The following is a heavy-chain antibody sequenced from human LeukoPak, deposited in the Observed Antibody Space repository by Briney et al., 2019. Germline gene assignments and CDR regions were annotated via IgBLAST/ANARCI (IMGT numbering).Heavy chain of an antibody. Sequence: GGSLRLSCAASGFTFSSYSMNWVRQAPGKGLEWVSYISSSSTTIYYADSVKGRFTISRDNAKNSLYLEMKSLRVEDTAIYYCARFTRSASYEVYWGQGTLVTVSS. D-gene: IGHD3-10*01. J-gene: IGHJ4*02. CDR2: ISSSSTTI. CDR3: ARFTRSASYEVY. V-gene: IGHV3-48*01. CDR1: GFTFSSYS.